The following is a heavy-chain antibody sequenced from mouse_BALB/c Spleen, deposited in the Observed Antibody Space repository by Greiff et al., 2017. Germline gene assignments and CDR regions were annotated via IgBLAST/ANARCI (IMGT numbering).Heavy chain of an antibody. Sequence: EVQLQQPGAELVRPGASVKLSCKASGYTFTSYWMNWVKQRPEQGLEWIGWIDPENGNTIYDPKFQGKASITADTSSNTAYLQLSSLTSEDTAVYYCARGGGFAYWGQGTLVTVSA. CDR1: GYTFTSYW. CDR2: IDPENGNT. CDR3: ARGGGFAY. J-gene: IGHJ3*01. V-gene: IGHV14-1*02. D-gene: IGHD1-1*02.